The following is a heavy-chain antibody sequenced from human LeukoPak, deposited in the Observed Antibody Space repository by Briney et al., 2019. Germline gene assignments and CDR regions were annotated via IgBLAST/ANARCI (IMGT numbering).Heavy chain of an antibody. CDR3: ARDPPYYDILTGYPRYGMDV. J-gene: IGHJ6*04. V-gene: IGHV3-21*01. Sequence: GGSLRLSCAASGFTFSSYSMNGVRQAPGEGREWVSSISSSSSYIYYADSVTGRFTISRDNAKNSLYLQMNSLRAADTPVYYCARDPPYYDILTGYPRYGMDVWGKGTPVTVSS. D-gene: IGHD3-9*01. CDR1: GFTFSSYS. CDR2: ISSSSSYI.